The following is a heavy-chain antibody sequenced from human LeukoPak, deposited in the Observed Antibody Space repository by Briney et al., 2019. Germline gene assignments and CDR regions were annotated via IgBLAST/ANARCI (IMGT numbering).Heavy chain of an antibody. CDR2: LYYSGST. CDR1: GGSISSYY. J-gene: IGHJ4*02. V-gene: IGHV4-59*01. D-gene: IGHD4-23*01. CDR3: ARSRVKERISYGGNDPNYFDY. Sequence: SQTLSLTCTVSGGSISSYYWSWIRHPPGKGLEWVGYLYYSGSTNYNPSLKSRVTISVDTSKSEFSLKLRSVTAADTAVYYCARSRVKERISYGGNDPNYFDYWGQGTLVTVSS.